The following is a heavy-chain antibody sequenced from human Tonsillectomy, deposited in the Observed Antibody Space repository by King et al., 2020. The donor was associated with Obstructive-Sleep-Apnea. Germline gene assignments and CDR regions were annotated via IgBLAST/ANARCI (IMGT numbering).Heavy chain of an antibody. J-gene: IGHJ4*01. CDR2: ISTSGGST. CDR3: AKRESRHLVVYFDY. CDR1: GCTFSNYA. Sequence: VQLVESGGGLVQPGGYLRLSCAASGCTFSNYAMTWVRQAPGKGLEWVSSISTSGGSTYYADSVKGRFTISRDNSKNTLYLQVNSLRAEDTAVYYCAKRESRHLVVYFDYWGQGTLVPVSS. V-gene: IGHV3-23*04. D-gene: IGHD2-15*01.